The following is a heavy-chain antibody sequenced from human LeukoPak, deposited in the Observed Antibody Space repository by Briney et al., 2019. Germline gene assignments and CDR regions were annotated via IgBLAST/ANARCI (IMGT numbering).Heavy chain of an antibody. CDR3: ARVPHVAAALSGNYYYFDF. Sequence: GGSLRLSCAASGFTFSNYSMNWVRQAPGKGLEWVSSISTSGTYVHYGDSVKGRFTISRDNAKKSVFLQMNRLGAEDTAVYFCARVPHVAAALSGNYYYFDFWGQGTLVTVPS. CDR1: GFTFSNYS. J-gene: IGHJ4*02. CDR2: ISTSGTYV. D-gene: IGHD1-26*01. V-gene: IGHV3-21*01.